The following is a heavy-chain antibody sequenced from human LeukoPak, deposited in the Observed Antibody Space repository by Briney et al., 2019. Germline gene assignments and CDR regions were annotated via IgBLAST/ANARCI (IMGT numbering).Heavy chain of an antibody. CDR2: INPNSGGT. CDR1: GYTFTSYA. J-gene: IGHJ3*02. V-gene: IGHV1-2*02. CDR3: ARASRDAFDI. Sequence: ASVKVSCKASGYTFTSYAMNWVRQAPGQGLEWMGWINPNSGGTNYAQKFQGRVTMTRDTSISTAYMELSRLRSDDTAVYYCARASRDAFDIWGQGTMVTVSS.